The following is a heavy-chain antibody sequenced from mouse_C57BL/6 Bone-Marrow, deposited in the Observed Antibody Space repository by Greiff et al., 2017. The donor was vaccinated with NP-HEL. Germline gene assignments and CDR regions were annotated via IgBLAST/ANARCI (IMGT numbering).Heavy chain of an antibody. Sequence: QVQLQQSGAELMKPGASVKLSCKATGYTFTGYWIEWVKQRPGHGLEWIGEILPGSGSTNYNEKFKGKATFTADTSSNTAYMQLSSLTTEDSAIYYCARKGPYYSIGYWYFDVWGTGTTVTVSS. J-gene: IGHJ1*03. D-gene: IGHD2-5*01. V-gene: IGHV1-9*01. CDR2: ILPGSGST. CDR1: GYTFTGYW. CDR3: ARKGPYYSIGYWYFDV.